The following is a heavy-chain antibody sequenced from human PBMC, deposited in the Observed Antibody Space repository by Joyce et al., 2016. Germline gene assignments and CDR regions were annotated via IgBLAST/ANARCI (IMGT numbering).Heavy chain of an antibody. Sequence: QVHLQESGPGLMKPSETLSLTCTVSGDSVTSLFWNWIRQPPGKGLEWVAHISSTGSTKYNPSLKSRATISLDAPRNQFSLKLTSVTAADTAIYYCARDGGYYFDYWGQGTLVAVSS. CDR2: ISSTGST. J-gene: IGHJ4*02. V-gene: IGHV4-59*02. D-gene: IGHD3-16*01. CDR3: ARDGGYYFDY. CDR1: GDSVTSLF.